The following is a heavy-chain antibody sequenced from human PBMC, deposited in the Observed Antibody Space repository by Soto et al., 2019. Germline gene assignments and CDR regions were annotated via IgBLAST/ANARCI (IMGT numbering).Heavy chain of an antibody. J-gene: IGHJ6*02. D-gene: IGHD6-13*01. CDR1: GFTFSSYA. CDR2: ISGSGGST. Sequence: GGSLRLSCAASGFTFSSYAMSWVRQAPGKGLEWVSAISGSGGSTYYADSVKGRFTISRDNSKNTLYLQMNSLRAEDTAVYYCAKESGGIAAAGPPTYYYYGMDVWGQGTTVTVSS. V-gene: IGHV3-23*01. CDR3: AKESGGIAAAGPPTYYYYGMDV.